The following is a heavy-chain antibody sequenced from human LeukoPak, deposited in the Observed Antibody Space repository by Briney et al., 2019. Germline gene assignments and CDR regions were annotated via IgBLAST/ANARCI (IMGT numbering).Heavy chain of an antibody. V-gene: IGHV1-69*13. D-gene: IGHD3-10*01. Sequence: SVKVSCKASGGTFSSYATSWVRQAPGQGLEWMGGIIPIFGTANYAQKFQGRVTITADESTSTAYMELSSLRSEDTAVYYCAKGMVRGVITKWFDPWGQGTLVTVSP. CDR2: IIPIFGTA. CDR1: GGTFSSYA. CDR3: AKGMVRGVITKWFDP. J-gene: IGHJ5*02.